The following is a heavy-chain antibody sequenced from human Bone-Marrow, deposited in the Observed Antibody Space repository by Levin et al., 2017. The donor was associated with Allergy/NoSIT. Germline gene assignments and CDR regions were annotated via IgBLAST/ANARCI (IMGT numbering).Heavy chain of an antibody. CDR1: GFTFGDYA. D-gene: IGHD5-18*01. J-gene: IGHJ4*02. CDR2: ITWNSGNI. CDR3: TKESGARVDTPLVTAFDS. V-gene: IGHV3-9*01. Sequence: GGSLRLSCAGSGFTFGDYAMHWVRQAPAKGLEWVSGITWNSGNIIYADSLKGRFTISRDNRKNSLYLQVNSLKPDDPALYFCTKESGARVDTPLVTAFDSWGQGTLVTVSS.